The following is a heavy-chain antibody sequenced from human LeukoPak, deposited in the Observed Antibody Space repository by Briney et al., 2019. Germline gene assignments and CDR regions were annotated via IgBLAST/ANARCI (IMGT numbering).Heavy chain of an antibody. D-gene: IGHD3-22*01. CDR2: ISGSGGST. Sequence: GGSLRLSCAASGFTFSSYAMSWVRQASGKGLERVSAISGSGGSTYYADSVKGRFTISRDNSKNTLYLQMNSLRAEDTAVYYCAKDVYYYDSSGPATPYYFDYWGQGTLVTVSS. CDR1: GFTFSSYA. CDR3: AKDVYYYDSSGPATPYYFDY. V-gene: IGHV3-23*01. J-gene: IGHJ4*02.